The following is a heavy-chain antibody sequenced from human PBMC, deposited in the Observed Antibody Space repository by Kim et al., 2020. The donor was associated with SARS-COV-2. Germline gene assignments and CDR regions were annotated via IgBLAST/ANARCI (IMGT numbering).Heavy chain of an antibody. J-gene: IGHJ4*02. V-gene: IGHV3-21*01. Sequence: GGSLRLSCAASGFTFSSYSMNWVCQAPGKGLEWVSSISSSSSYIYYADSVKGRFTISRDNAKNSLYLQMNSLRAEDTAVYYCARWPVTAIPTFDYWGQGTLVTVSS. CDR1: GFTFSSYS. CDR2: ISSSSSYI. D-gene: IGHD2-21*02. CDR3: ARWPVTAIPTFDY.